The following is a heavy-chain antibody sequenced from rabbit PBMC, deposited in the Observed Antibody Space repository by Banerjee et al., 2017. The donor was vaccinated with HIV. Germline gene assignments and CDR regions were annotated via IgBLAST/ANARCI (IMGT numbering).Heavy chain of an antibody. J-gene: IGHJ6*01. CDR2: IDSGSSGFT. D-gene: IGHD8-1*01. CDR1: GFSFSSSDY. CDR3: ARDSGSSFSSYGMDL. V-gene: IGHV1S45*01. Sequence: QEQLEASGGGLVKPEGSLTLTCKASGFSFSSSDYMCWVRQAPGKGLEWIACIDSGSSGFTYFATWAKGRFTISKTSSTTVTLQMTSLTAADTATYFCARDSGSSFSSYGMDLWGPGTLVTVS.